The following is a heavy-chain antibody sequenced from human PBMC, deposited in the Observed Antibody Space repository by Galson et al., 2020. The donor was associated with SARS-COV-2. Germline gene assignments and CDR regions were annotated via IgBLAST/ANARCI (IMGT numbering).Heavy chain of an antibody. CDR1: GGALSSHY. CDR3: ARNPRRLRNYWYFDL. J-gene: IGHJ2*01. V-gene: IGHV4-59*11. Sequence: SETLSLTCTVSGGALSSHYWSWIRQPPGKGLEWIGYIYDSVYTNYNPSLQSRVTMSLDTSKSQVSLTVSSVPAADTAVYYCARNPRRLRNYWYFDLWGRGTQVTVSS. CDR2: IYDSVYT.